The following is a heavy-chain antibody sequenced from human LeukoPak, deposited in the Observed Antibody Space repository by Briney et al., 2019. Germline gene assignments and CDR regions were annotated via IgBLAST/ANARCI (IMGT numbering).Heavy chain of an antibody. J-gene: IGHJ4*02. CDR1: GYTFTSYD. D-gene: IGHD2-15*01. Sequence: GASVKVSCKASGYTFTSYDISWVRQAPGQGLEWMEWISAYNGNTNYAQKLQGRVTMTTDTSTSTAYMELRSLRSDDTAVYYCASRYCSGGSCYYDYWGQGTLVTVSS. CDR3: ASRYCSGGSCYYDY. V-gene: IGHV1-18*01. CDR2: ISAYNGNT.